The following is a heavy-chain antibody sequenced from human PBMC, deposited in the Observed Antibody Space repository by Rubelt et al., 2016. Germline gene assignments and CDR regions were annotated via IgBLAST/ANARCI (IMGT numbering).Heavy chain of an antibody. Sequence: LEWVSGLGRSGEPTYYADSVKGRFTVSRDNSKNTLYLQMNSLRAEDTALYYCAKDISGGQLRYSSGSEWVYFDYWGQGTLVTVSS. CDR3: AKDISGGQLRYSSGSEWVYFDY. D-gene: IGHD6-19*01. V-gene: IGHV3-23*01. CDR2: LGRSGEPT. J-gene: IGHJ4*02.